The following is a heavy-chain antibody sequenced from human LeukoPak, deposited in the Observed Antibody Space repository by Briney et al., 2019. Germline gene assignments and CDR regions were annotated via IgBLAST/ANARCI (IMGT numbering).Heavy chain of an antibody. V-gene: IGHV1-2*02. CDR2: INPNSGGT. J-gene: IGHJ4*02. CDR3: ARDGYSSSQTLDY. CDR1: GDTFTSYY. Sequence: ASVKVSCKASGDTFTSYYIHWVRQVPGQGLEWMGWINPNSGGTNYAQKFQGRVTMTRDTSISTAYMELSRLRSDDTAVYYCARDGYSSSQTLDYWGQGTLVTVSS. D-gene: IGHD6-13*01.